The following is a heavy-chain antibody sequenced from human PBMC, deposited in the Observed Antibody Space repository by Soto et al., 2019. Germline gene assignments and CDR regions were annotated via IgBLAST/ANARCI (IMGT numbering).Heavy chain of an antibody. CDR3: AKGGEYYYGSGSYSYYYYGMDV. J-gene: IGHJ6*02. CDR2: ISYDGSNK. D-gene: IGHD3-10*01. CDR1: GFTFSSYG. Sequence: QVQLVESGGGVVQPGRSLRLSCAASGFTFSSYGMHWVRQAPGKGLEWVAVISYDGSNKYYADSVKGRFTISRDNSKNTLYLQMSSLKAEDTAVYYCAKGGEYYYGSGSYSYYYYGMDVWGQGTTVTVSS. V-gene: IGHV3-30*18.